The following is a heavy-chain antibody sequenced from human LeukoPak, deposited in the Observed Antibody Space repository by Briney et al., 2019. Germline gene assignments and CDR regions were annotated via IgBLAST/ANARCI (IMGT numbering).Heavy chain of an antibody. V-gene: IGHV1-8*03. CDR3: ARGVYYYYMDV. CDR1: GYTFTSYD. J-gene: IGHJ6*03. CDR2: MNPNSGNT. Sequence: GASVKVSCKASGYTFTSYDINWVRQATGQGLEWMGWMNPNSGNTGYAQKFRGRVTITSNTSISTAYMELSSLRSEDTAVYYCARGVYYYYMDVWGKGTTVTVSS.